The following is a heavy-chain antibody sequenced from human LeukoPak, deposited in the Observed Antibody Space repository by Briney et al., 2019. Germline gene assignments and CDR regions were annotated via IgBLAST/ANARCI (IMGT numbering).Heavy chain of an antibody. V-gene: IGHV4-61*02. D-gene: IGHD5-24*01. CDR1: GGSISSGSYY. Sequence: TLFLTCTVSGGSISSGSYYWSRIRQPAGKGLEWIGRIYTSGSTNYNPSLKSRVTISVDTSKNQFSLKLSSVTAADTAVYYCARQRWLQFNAWFDPWGQGTLVTVSS. CDR2: IYTSGST. J-gene: IGHJ5*02. CDR3: ARQRWLQFNAWFDP.